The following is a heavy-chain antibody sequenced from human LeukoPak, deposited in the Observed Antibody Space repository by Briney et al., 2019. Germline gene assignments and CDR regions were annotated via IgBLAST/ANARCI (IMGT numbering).Heavy chain of an antibody. CDR3: AKWCSGDCSRRYFDY. CDR1: GFTFSSYA. D-gene: IGHD2-21*02. CDR2: VSGSGAST. V-gene: IGHV3-23*01. Sequence: PGGSLRLSCAASGFTFSSYAMSWVRQAPGRGPEWVSLVSGSGASTYYADSVKGRFTISRDNSKNTLYLQMNSLRAGDTAVYYCAKWCSGDCSRRYFDYWGQGTLVTVSS. J-gene: IGHJ4*02.